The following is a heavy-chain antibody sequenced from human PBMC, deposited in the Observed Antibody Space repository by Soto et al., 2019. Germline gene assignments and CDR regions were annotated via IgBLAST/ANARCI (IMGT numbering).Heavy chain of an antibody. Sequence: PSETLSLTCNVSGGSISSSRSYWAWIRQPPGKGLEWIANIFYSGSTYYNPSLASRVTVSVDTSKNQFSLKLSSVTAADTAVYYCARHGYSSSWVRSDAFDIWGQGTMVTVS. J-gene: IGHJ3*02. CDR3: ARHGYSSSWVRSDAFDI. CDR2: IFYSGST. V-gene: IGHV4-39*01. D-gene: IGHD6-13*01. CDR1: GGSISSSRSY.